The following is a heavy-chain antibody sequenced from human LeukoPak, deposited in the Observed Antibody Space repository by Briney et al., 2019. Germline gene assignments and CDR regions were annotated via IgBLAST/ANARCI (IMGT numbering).Heavy chain of an antibody. CDR3: ARVWNYYDSSGYLDY. V-gene: IGHV4-61*01. D-gene: IGHD3-22*01. CDR2: IGYSGST. CDR1: GDSVSSDTSY. Sequence: PSETLSLTCTVSGDSVSSDTSYWSWIRQPPGKGLEWIGYIGYSGSTDYNPSLKSRVTISLDTSKNQFSLRLSSVTAADTAVYYCARVWNYYDSSGYLDYWGQGTLVTVSS. J-gene: IGHJ4*02.